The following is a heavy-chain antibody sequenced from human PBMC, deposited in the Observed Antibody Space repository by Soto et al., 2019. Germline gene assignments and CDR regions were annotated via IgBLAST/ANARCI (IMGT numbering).Heavy chain of an antibody. CDR2: ISGSGGST. CDR3: AKLGRSEDFWSGYSDFDY. CDR1: GFTFSSYA. D-gene: IGHD3-3*01. V-gene: IGHV3-23*01. J-gene: IGHJ4*02. Sequence: PGGSLRLSCAASGFTFSSYAMSWVRQAPGKGLEWVSAISGSGGSTYYADSVKGRFTISRDNSKNTLYLQMNSLRAEDTAVYYCAKLGRSEDFWSGYSDFDYWGQGTLVTVSS.